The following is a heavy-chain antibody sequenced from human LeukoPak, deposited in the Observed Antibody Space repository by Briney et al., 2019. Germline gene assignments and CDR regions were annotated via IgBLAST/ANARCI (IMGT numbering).Heavy chain of an antibody. Sequence: SETLSLTCTVSGGSLTSNSYYWGWLRQPPGKGLEWVGSITYSGSTYYNPSLKRRVTISIDTSKNQFSLTLSSVTAADTAVYYCARERREQLLPPYTRSVTYFDYWGQGTLVTVSS. D-gene: IGHD2-2*01. CDR1: GGSLTSNSYY. CDR2: ITYSGST. CDR3: ARERREQLLPPYTRSVTYFDY. V-gene: IGHV4-39*07. J-gene: IGHJ4*02.